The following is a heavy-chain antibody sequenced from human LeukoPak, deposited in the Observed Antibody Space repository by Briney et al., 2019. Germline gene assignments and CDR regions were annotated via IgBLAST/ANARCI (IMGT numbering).Heavy chain of an antibody. CDR1: GFTFSSYS. D-gene: IGHD1-26*01. CDR2: ISSSSSTI. Sequence: GGSLRLSCAASGFTFSSYSMNWVRQAPGKGLEWVSYISSSSSTIYYADSVKGRFTISRDNAKNSLYLQMNSLRAEDTALYYCARDGLGSGRTGGMDVWGQGTTVTVAS. CDR3: ARDGLGSGRTGGMDV. V-gene: IGHV3-48*04. J-gene: IGHJ6*02.